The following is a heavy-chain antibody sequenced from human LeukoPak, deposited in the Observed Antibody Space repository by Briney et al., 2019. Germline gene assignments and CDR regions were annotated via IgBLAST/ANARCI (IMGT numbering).Heavy chain of an antibody. D-gene: IGHD3-10*01. Sequence: ASVKVSCKASGYTFTGYYMHWVRQAPGQGLEWMGWINPNSGGTNYAQKFQGRVTMTRDTSISTAYMELSRLRSDDTAVYYCAREGHCYGSGSYYNRLGYWGQGTLVTVSS. CDR2: INPNSGGT. V-gene: IGHV1-2*02. J-gene: IGHJ4*02. CDR1: GYTFTGYY. CDR3: AREGHCYGSGSYYNRLGY.